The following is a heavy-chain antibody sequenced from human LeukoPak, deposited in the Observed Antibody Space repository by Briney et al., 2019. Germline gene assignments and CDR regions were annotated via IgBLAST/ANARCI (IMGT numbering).Heavy chain of an antibody. V-gene: IGHV4-4*02. Sequence: SGPTLVNPSGTLSLTCTFSGVSMIRSHWWSWARQHPGKGLEWTGEIYHTGTTNYASSLKSRITMSVDKSKNQFYLKVSSVTAADTAVYYCATYFYGDYASYYFDIWGRGTPVSVSS. CDR2: IYHTGTT. CDR3: ATYFYGDYASYYFDI. CDR1: GVSMIRSHW. D-gene: IGHD4-17*01. J-gene: IGHJ4*02.